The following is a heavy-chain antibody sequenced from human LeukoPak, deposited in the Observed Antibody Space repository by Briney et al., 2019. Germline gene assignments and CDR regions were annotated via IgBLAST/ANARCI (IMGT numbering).Heavy chain of an antibody. V-gene: IGHV1-24*01. D-gene: IGHD6-19*01. CDR3: ARGYSSGWYNY. J-gene: IGHJ4*02. CDR1: GYTLTELS. Sequence: ASVKVSCKVSGYTLTELSMHWVRQAPGKGLEWMGGFDPEDGETIYAQKFQGRVTMTRNTSISTAYMELSSLRSEDTAVYYCARGYSSGWYNYWGQGTLVTVSS. CDR2: FDPEDGET.